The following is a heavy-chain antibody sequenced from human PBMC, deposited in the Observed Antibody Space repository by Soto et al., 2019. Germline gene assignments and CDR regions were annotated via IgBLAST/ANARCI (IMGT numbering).Heavy chain of an antibody. V-gene: IGHV3-64*01. CDR3: ATSSGNSQGRTFDY. D-gene: IGHD1-26*01. J-gene: IGHJ4*02. Sequence: EVQLVESGGGLVKPGGSLRLSCAASGLTFSLYGMHWLRQSPGKGLEYVSAISSNGGSTDYAKYVKGRFTISRDNSKNTLYLQMGSLRAEDMAVYYCATSSGNSQGRTFDYWGQGTLVTVSS. CDR1: GLTFSLYG. CDR2: ISSNGGST.